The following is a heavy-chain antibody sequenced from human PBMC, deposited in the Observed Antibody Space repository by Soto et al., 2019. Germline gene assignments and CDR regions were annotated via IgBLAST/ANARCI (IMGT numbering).Heavy chain of an antibody. CDR2: ISYDGSKE. J-gene: IGHJ2*01. D-gene: IGHD2-21*02. Sequence: QVQLVESGGGAVQPGRSLRLSCVASGFAFSKSALHWVRQAPGKGLEWVALISYDGSKEYYADSVKGRFTISRDNSNNTVYLQMNSLRAEDTALYYRTRTPYCGSDCSSYWYFDLWGRGTLVTVSS. V-gene: IGHV3-30*01. CDR3: TRTPYCGSDCSSYWYFDL. CDR1: GFAFSKSA.